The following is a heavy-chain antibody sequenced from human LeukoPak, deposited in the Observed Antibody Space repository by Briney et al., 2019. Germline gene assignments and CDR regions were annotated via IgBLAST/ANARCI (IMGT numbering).Heavy chain of an antibody. CDR1: GFTFSSYA. CDR3: AKGYQIYYYDSSGLGY. CDR2: ISYDGSNK. Sequence: PGRSLRLSCAASGFTFSSYAMHWVRQAPGKGLEWVAVISYDGSNKYYADSVKGRFTISRDNSKNTPYLQMNSLRAEDTAVYYCAKGYQIYYYDSSGLGYWGQGTLVTVSS. D-gene: IGHD3-22*01. J-gene: IGHJ4*02. V-gene: IGHV3-30-3*01.